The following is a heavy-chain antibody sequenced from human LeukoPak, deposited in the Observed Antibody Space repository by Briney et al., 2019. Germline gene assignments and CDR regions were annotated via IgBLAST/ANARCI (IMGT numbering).Heavy chain of an antibody. Sequence: PGGSLRLSCAASGFTFSSYSMNWVRQAPGKGLEWVSSISSSSSYIYYADSVKGRFTISRDNAKNSLYLQMNSLRAEDTAVYYCARDRLNCGGDCYERSAVDYWGQGTLVTVSS. J-gene: IGHJ4*02. V-gene: IGHV3-21*01. CDR1: GFTFSSYS. D-gene: IGHD2-21*02. CDR3: ARDRLNCGGDCYERSAVDY. CDR2: ISSSSSYI.